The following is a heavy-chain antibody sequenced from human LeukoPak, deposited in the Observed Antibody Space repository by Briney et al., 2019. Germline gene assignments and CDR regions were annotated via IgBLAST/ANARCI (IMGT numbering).Heavy chain of an antibody. D-gene: IGHD6-19*01. CDR3: ARDRKRYSSGWEANDY. J-gene: IGHJ4*02. V-gene: IGHV3-21*01. CDR2: ISSSSSYI. CDR1: GFTFSSYS. Sequence: PGGSLRLSCAASGFTFSSYSMNLVRQAPGKGLEWVSSISSSSSYIYYADSVKGRFTISRDNAKNSLYLQMNSLRAEDTAVYYCARDRKRYSSGWEANDYWGQGTLVTVSS.